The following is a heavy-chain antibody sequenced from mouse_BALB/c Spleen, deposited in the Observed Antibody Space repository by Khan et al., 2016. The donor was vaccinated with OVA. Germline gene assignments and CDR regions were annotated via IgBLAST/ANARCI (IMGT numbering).Heavy chain of an antibody. CDR1: GYTFADSG. CDR2: ISTYYGNI. CDR3: ISDGISEFAY. D-gene: IGHD2-3*01. V-gene: IGHV1S137*01. J-gene: IGHJ3*01. Sequence: QVQLQQSGPEPVRPGASVKISCKGSGYTFADSGMHWVRQSHAKSLEWIGVISTYYGNIKYNQKFEGRATMTVDKSSSTAYMELARMTSEDSAVYFCISDGISEFAYWGQGTLVTVSA.